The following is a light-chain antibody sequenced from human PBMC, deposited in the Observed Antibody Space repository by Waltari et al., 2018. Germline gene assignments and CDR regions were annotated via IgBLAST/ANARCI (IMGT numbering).Light chain of an antibody. CDR2: GAS. CDR3: QQHNNWPLT. Sequence: EIVMTQSPATLSGSTGERATLSCRASQSVGSNLAWYQQKPGQAPRLLISGASTGATGVPARFSGSGSGTEFTLTISSLQSEDFAIYYCQQHNNWPLTFGGGTKVESK. J-gene: IGKJ4*01. CDR1: QSVGSN. V-gene: IGKV3-15*01.